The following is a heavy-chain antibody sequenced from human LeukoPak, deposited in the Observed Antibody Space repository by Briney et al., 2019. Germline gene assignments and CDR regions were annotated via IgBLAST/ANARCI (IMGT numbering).Heavy chain of an antibody. CDR3: ARGGHCSSTSCSLDY. D-gene: IGHD2-2*01. CDR2: IIGSGGST. Sequence: GGSLRLSCAAPGFTFSSYCMSWVRQAPGKVLEWVSAIIGSGGSTYYADSVKGRFTISRDNSKNTLYLQMNCLRAEDTAVYYCARGGHCSSTSCSLDYWGQGTLVTVSS. V-gene: IGHV3-23*01. CDR1: GFTFSSYC. J-gene: IGHJ4*02.